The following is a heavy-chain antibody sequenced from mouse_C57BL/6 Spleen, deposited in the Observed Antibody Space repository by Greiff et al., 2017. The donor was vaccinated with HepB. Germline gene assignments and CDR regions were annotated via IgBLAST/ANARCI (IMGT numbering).Heavy chain of an antibody. V-gene: IGHV1-69*01. D-gene: IGHD3-3*01. J-gene: IGHJ3*01. CDR2: IDPSDSYT. CDR3: ARRDAGTGFAY. CDR1: GYTFTSYW. Sequence: VQLQQPGAELVMPGASVKLSCKASGYTFTSYWMHWVKQRPGQGLEWIGEIDPSDSYTNYNQKFKGKSTLTVDKSSSTAYIQLSSLTSEDSAVYYCARRDAGTGFAYWGQGTLVTVSA.